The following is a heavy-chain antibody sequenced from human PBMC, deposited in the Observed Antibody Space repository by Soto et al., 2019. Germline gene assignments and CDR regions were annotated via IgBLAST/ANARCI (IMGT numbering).Heavy chain of an antibody. Sequence: ASVKVSCKASGYTFTSYYMHWVRQAPGQGLEWMGIINPSGGSTSYAQKFQGRITMTRDTSASTVYMELSSLRSEDTAVYYCARVRRSSGYYYGSWGQGTTGTVYS. CDR1: GYTFTSYY. CDR2: INPSGGST. J-gene: IGHJ5*02. D-gene: IGHD3-22*01. V-gene: IGHV1-46*01. CDR3: ARVRRSSGYYYGS.